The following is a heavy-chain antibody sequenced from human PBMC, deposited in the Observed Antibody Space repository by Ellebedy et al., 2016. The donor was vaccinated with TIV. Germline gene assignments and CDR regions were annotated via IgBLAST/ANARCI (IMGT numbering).Heavy chain of an antibody. D-gene: IGHD2-21*01. Sequence: SVKVSXXASGGSFSSHTVNWIRQAPGQGLAWMGGIIPIFNTPNYARTFQGRVTITADEFTSTAHMELSSLKSEDTAVYYCAKALSYMVVGGAFDIWGQGTKVTVSS. V-gene: IGHV1-69*13. CDR1: GGSFSSHT. CDR2: IIPIFNTP. J-gene: IGHJ3*02. CDR3: AKALSYMVVGGAFDI.